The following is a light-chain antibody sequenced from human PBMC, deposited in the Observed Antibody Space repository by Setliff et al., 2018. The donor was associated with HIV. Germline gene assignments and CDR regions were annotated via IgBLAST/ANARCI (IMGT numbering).Light chain of an antibody. CDR2: GAS. V-gene: IGKV3-11*01. CDR3: QQRGSWRGVT. Sequence: EVVLTQSPATLSLSPGDRATLACRASQSISTYLAWYQQKPGQAPRLLIYGASNRATGIPARFTGSGSGTDFTLTISNLEPEDFAVYYCQQRGSWRGVTFGHGTRLEIK. CDR1: QSISTY. J-gene: IGKJ5*01.